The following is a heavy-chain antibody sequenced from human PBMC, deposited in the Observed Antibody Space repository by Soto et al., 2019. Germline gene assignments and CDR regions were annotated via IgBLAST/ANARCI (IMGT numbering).Heavy chain of an antibody. Sequence: GGVLIRSCAASGFTFSTYAMNWVRQAPGKGLEWVSSISSSSSFRYYADSVKGRFTISRDNAKNSLYLQMNSLRAQDTAVYYCARGAPGRDGYNLDFQHWGQGTLVTVSS. V-gene: IGHV3-21*04. CDR3: ARGAPGRDGYNLDFQH. D-gene: IGHD5-12*01. J-gene: IGHJ1*01. CDR1: GFTFSTYA. CDR2: ISSSSSFR.